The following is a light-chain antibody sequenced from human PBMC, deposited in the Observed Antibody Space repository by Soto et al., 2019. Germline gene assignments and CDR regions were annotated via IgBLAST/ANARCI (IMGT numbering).Light chain of an antibody. CDR2: AAS. J-gene: IGKJ2*01. CDR1: RTVISH. V-gene: IGKV3-15*01. CDR3: QQYNSWPYT. Sequence: EIVMTQSPATLSVSPGERVTLSCRASRTVISHLAWYQQKPGQGPRLLIYAASTRATGIPARFSGSGSGTEFTITIIGLQSEDFSIYFCQQYNSWPYTFGQGTKLEIK.